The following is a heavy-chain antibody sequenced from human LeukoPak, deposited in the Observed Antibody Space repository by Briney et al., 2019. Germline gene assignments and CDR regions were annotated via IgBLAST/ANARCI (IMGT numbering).Heavy chain of an antibody. J-gene: IGHJ4*02. Sequence: GGSLRLSCVASGFTFSGYAMSWVRQTPRKGLEWLSAISDSGGGTYYADSVKGRFTVSRDNAENTLYLQMHSLRAEDTALYYCAVTTGGYFDYWGQGALVTVSS. D-gene: IGHD4-17*01. CDR3: AVTTGGYFDY. CDR2: ISDSGGGT. V-gene: IGHV3-23*01. CDR1: GFTFSGYA.